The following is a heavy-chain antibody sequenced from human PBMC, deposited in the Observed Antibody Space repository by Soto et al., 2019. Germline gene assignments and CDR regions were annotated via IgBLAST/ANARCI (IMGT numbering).Heavy chain of an antibody. D-gene: IGHD6-19*01. V-gene: IGHV3-23*01. CDR2: ISCCGGSA. J-gene: IGHJ4*02. Sequence: EVQLLESGGGVVQPGGSLRLSCVASGFNFKKFAMAWVRQAAGEGLEWVSGISCCGGSASYADSVKGRFSIARDDSKNTVSLQMNSVRVEDTALYYCATEGAWQWLVYWGQGTLVTVSS. CDR1: GFNFKKFA. CDR3: ATEGAWQWLVY.